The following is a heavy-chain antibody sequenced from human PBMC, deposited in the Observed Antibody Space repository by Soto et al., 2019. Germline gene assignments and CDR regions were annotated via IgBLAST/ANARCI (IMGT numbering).Heavy chain of an antibody. J-gene: IGHJ4*02. V-gene: IGHV3-30*18. CDR3: AKDIGGYDYWSGFYTDY. CDR2: ISYDGSKQ. Sequence: QVQLVESGGGEVQPGRSLRLSCAASGYTFTSHGMHWVRQSPGKGLEWVAGISYDGSKQYYADSVRGRFTVSRDSSQNTLFLQMDSLRPEDTAVYYCAKDIGGYDYWSGFYTDYWGQGTLVTVSS. D-gene: IGHD3-3*01. CDR1: GYTFTSHG.